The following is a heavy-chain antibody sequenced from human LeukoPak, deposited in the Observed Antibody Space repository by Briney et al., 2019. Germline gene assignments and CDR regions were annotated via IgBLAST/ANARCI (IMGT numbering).Heavy chain of an antibody. Sequence: PGGSLRLSCAASGFTLSSYGMHWVRQAPGKGLEWVAIISYDGSNKYYADSVKGRFTISRDNSKNTLYLQMNSLRPEDTAVYYCAKDLLCSSTCCYGSGYFDSWGQGTLVTVSS. V-gene: IGHV3-30*18. CDR1: GFTLSSYG. CDR3: AKDLLCSSTCCYGSGYFDS. J-gene: IGHJ4*02. CDR2: ISYDGSNK. D-gene: IGHD2-2*01.